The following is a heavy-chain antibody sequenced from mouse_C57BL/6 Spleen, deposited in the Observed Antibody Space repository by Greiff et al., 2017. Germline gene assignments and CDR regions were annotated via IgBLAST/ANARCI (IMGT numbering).Heavy chain of an antibody. D-gene: IGHD6-1*01. CDR1: GFTFSSYG. J-gene: IGHJ2*01. V-gene: IGHV5-6*01. CDR2: ISSGGSYT. CDR3: ARSTPYFDY. Sequence: EVQLVESGGDLVKPGGSLKLSCAASGFTFSSYGMSWVRQTPDKRLEWVATISSGGSYTYYPDSVKGRFTISRDNAKNTLYLQMSSLKSEDTAMYYCARSTPYFDYWGQGTTLTVSS.